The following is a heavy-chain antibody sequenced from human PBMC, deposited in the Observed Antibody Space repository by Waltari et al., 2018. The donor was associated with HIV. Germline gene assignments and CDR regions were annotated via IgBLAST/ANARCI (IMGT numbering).Heavy chain of an antibody. J-gene: IGHJ1*01. V-gene: IGHV4-39*01. CDR1: GGAISRSIYF. CDR2: TNYNGTT. D-gene: IGHD6-19*01. CDR3: ARKGWLGGRYFQH. Sequence: QLQLRESGPGLVKPSGTLSLSCIVSGGAISRSIYFWGWIRQTPGKGPEWIGSTNYNGTTHDNPSLKSRVTISIDTSKNQFSLKVTSVTAADTAAYYCARKGWLGGRYFQHWGLGTLVTVSS.